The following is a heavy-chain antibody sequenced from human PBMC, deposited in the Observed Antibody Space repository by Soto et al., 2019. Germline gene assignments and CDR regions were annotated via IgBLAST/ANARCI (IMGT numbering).Heavy chain of an antibody. V-gene: IGHV4-39*01. CDR2: IYYSGST. J-gene: IGHJ5*02. CDR1: GGSISSSSYY. D-gene: IGHD1-26*01. CDR3: ARRGGGSDWFDP. Sequence: SETLSLTCAVSGGSISSSSYYWGWIRQPPGKGLEWIGSIYYSGSTYYNPSLKSRLTISVDTSKNQFSLKLSSVTAADTAVYYCARRGGGSDWFDPWGQGTLVTVSS.